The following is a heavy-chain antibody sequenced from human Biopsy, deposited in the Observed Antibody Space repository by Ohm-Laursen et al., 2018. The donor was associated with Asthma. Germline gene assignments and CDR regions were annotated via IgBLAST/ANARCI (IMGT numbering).Heavy chain of an antibody. V-gene: IGHV3-33*01. J-gene: IGHJ4*02. CDR2: MWYDGSSK. Sequence: SLRLSCAASGFTFSSYGMHWVRQAPGKGLEWVAGMWYDGSSKYYADSVKGRFTSSRDNSKNTVYLQMNGLRAEDTAVYHCARWNYNIVTAYYSYFDFWGQGTLVTVSS. CDR1: GFTFSSYG. CDR3: ARWNYNIVTAYYSYFDF. D-gene: IGHD3-9*01.